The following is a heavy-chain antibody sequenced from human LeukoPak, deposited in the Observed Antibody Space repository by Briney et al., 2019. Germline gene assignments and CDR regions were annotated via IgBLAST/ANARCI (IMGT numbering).Heavy chain of an antibody. CDR1: AGSICNHY. J-gene: IGHJ5*02. V-gene: IGHV4-59*11. D-gene: IGHD6-19*01. Sequence: SETLSLTCTVAAGSICNHYWSWMRQSPGKGLEWIAYIFYTGSYNYTPSLKSRVYISVDTSKNQFSLNLTSVTAADTAVYYCARGRSSLDLWGQGTLVTVSS. CDR2: IFYTGSY. CDR3: ARGRSSLDL.